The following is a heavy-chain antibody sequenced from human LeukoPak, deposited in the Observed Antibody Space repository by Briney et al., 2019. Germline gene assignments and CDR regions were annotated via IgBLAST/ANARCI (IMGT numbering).Heavy chain of an antibody. D-gene: IGHD3-10*01. Sequence: GESLKISCKGSGYSFTSYWTSWVRQMPGRGLEWMGRIDPSDSYTNYSPSFQGHVTISADKSISTAYLQWSSLKASDTAMYYCARSGSFESYAFDIWCQGTMVTVSS. CDR1: GYSFTSYW. CDR2: IDPSDSYT. CDR3: ARSGSFESYAFDI. J-gene: IGHJ3*02. V-gene: IGHV5-10-1*01.